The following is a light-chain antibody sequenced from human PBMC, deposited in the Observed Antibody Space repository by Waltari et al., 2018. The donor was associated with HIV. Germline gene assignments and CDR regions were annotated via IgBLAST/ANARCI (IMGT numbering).Light chain of an antibody. J-gene: IGLJ2*01. CDR2: EGS. Sequence: ALTQPASVPGTHGRAIPISCPGTSRNVGSYNLASWYQQHPGKAPKLMIYEGSKRPSGVSNRFSGSKSGNTASLTISGLQAEDEADYYCCSYAGSLVVFGGGTKLTVL. CDR1: SRNVGSYNL. CDR3: CSYAGSLVV. V-gene: IGLV2-23*01.